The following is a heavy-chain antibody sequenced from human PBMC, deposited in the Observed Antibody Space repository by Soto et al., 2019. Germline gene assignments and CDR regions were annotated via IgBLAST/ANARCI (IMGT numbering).Heavy chain of an antibody. CDR2: SYYSGST. CDR1: GGSISSYY. J-gene: IGHJ4*02. Sequence: QVQLQESGPGLVKPSETLSLTCTVSGGSISSYYWSWIRQPPGKGLEWLGYSYYSGSTNYNPSLKSRVTISVDTSKNQFSLKLSSVTAADTAVYYCARVRSSRTHRTSYFDYWGQGTLVTVSS. V-gene: IGHV4-59*01. D-gene: IGHD6-6*01. CDR3: ARVRSSRTHRTSYFDY.